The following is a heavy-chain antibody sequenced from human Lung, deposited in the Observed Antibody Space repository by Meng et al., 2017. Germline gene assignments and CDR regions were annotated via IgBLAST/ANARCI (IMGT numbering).Heavy chain of an antibody. CDR3: VIRTYSSGWYFDY. V-gene: IGHV4-34*01. Sequence: VHISRWRAGLLKPPEPVTRSGALHCGSFCCYYWSWIRYRPGKELEGCGESTDSESTTYTPSLKSRVTISVHQSQNQFSHRGTSVTAADRAVYYFVIRTYSSGWYFDYWGQGTLVTVSS. CDR1: CGSFCCYY. CDR2: STDSEST. J-gene: IGHJ4*02. D-gene: IGHD6-19*01.